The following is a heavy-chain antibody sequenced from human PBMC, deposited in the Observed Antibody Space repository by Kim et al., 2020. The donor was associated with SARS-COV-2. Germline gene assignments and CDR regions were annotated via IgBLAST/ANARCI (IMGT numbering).Heavy chain of an antibody. CDR1: GFTFSSYS. D-gene: IGHD1-26*01. J-gene: IGHJ4*02. Sequence: GGSLRLSCAASGFTFSSYSMNWVRQAPGKGLEWVSSISSSSSYIYYADSVKGRFTISRDNAKNSLYLQMNSLRAEDTAVYYCARVGTFYDPPVWGQGTLVSVSS. V-gene: IGHV3-21*01. CDR3: ARVGTFYDPPV. CDR2: ISSSSSYI.